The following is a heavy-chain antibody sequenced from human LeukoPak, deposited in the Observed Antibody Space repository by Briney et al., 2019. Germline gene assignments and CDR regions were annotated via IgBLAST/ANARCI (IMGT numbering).Heavy chain of an antibody. V-gene: IGHV3-23*01. CDR1: GFTFSTYA. CDR2: ISASGGST. CDR3: AAPAVAGSPPFYYYYYGMDV. J-gene: IGHJ6*02. D-gene: IGHD6-19*01. Sequence: QSGGSLRLSCAASGFTFSTYAMSWVRQAPGKGLEWVSVISASGGSTYYADSVKGRFTISRDNSKNTLYLQMNSLRAEDTAVYYCAAPAVAGSPPFYYYYYGMDVWGQGTTVTVSS.